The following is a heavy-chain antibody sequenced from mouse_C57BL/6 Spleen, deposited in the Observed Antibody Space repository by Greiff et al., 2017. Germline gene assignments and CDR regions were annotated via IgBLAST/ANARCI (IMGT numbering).Heavy chain of an antibody. CDR1: GYTFTDYY. CDR3: ARCPDYFDY. Sequence: VQLQQSGPELVKPGASVKISCKASGYTFTDYYMNWVKQSHGKSLEWIGDINPNNGGTSYNQKFKGKATLTVDKSSSTAYMELRSLTSEDSAVYYCARCPDYFDYWGQGTTLTVSS. CDR2: INPNNGGT. J-gene: IGHJ2*01. V-gene: IGHV1-26*01.